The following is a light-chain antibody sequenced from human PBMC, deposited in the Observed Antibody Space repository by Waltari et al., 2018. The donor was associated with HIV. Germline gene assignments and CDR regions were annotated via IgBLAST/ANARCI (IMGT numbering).Light chain of an antibody. CDR3: SSYAGSKNLVV. Sequence: QSALTQPPSASGSPGQSVTISCTGTRSDVGGYNYVSWYQQHPGKAPKLMIYEVTKRPSGVPDRFSGSRSGNTASLTVSGLQAEDEADYFCSSYAGSKNLVVFGGATKLTVL. V-gene: IGLV2-8*01. J-gene: IGLJ2*01. CDR1: RSDVGGYNY. CDR2: EVT.